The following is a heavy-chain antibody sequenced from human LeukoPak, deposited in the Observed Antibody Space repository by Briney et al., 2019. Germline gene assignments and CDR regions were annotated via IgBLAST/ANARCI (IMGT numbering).Heavy chain of an antibody. V-gene: IGHV4-4*07. CDR1: GGSISSYY. CDR3: ARALSGSYFENDAFDI. Sequence: PSETLSLTCTVSGGSISSYYWSWIQQPAGKGLEWIGRIYTGGSTNYNPSLKSRVTMSVDTSKNQFSLKLSSVTAADTAVYYCARALSGSYFENDAFDIWGQGTMVTVSS. D-gene: IGHD1-26*01. CDR2: IYTGGST. J-gene: IGHJ3*02.